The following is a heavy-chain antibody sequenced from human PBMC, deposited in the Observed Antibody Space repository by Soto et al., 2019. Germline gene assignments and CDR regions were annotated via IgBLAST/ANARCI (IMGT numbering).Heavy chain of an antibody. D-gene: IGHD4-4*01. CDR1: GFTFSSFA. CDR2: ISVSGDTT. V-gene: IGHV3-23*01. J-gene: IGHJ4*02. Sequence: PGGSLRLSCAASGFTFSSFAMNWDRQAPGKGLEWVSTISVSGDTTTYADSVKGRFTISRDNSMDTLYLQMNSLRAEDTALYFCAKDGVGWVTTVSYFDSWGQGTRVTVSS. CDR3: AKDGVGWVTTVSYFDS.